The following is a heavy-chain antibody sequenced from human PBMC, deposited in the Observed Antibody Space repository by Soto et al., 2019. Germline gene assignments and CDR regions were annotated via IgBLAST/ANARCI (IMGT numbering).Heavy chain of an antibody. CDR3: ARRPEYSSSVYFDY. V-gene: IGHV5-51*01. D-gene: IGHD6-6*01. J-gene: IGHJ4*02. CDR2: IYPADSDT. CDR1: GYSFTSYW. Sequence: GESLKISCNGSGYSFTSYWIGWVRQMPGKGLEWVGIIYPADSDTRYSPSFQGQVTISVDKSISTAYLQWSSLKASDSAMYYCARRPEYSSSVYFDYWGQGTLVTVSS.